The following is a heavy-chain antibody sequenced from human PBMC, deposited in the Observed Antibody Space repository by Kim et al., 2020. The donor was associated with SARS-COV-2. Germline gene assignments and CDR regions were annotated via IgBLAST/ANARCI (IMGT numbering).Heavy chain of an antibody. CDR1: GFTFSSYA. Sequence: GGSLRLSCAASGFTFSSYAMSWVRQAPGKGLEWVSAISGSGGSTYYADSVKGRFTISRDNSKNTLYLQMNSLRAEDTAVYYCAKSYVSWFGVAWYFDLWGRGTLVTVSS. J-gene: IGHJ2*01. CDR2: ISGSGGST. V-gene: IGHV3-23*01. CDR3: AKSYVSWFGVAWYFDL. D-gene: IGHD3-10*01.